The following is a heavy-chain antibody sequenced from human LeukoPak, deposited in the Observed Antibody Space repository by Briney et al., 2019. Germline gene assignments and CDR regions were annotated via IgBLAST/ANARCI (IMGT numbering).Heavy chain of an antibody. Sequence: KPSETLSLTCAVYGGSFSGYYWSWIRQPPGKGLEWIGEINHSGSTNYNPSLKSRVTISVDTSKNQFSLKLSSVTAADTAVYYCARVISDGSAWEWFDPWGQGTLVTVSS. CDR2: INHSGST. J-gene: IGHJ5*02. CDR1: GGSFSGYY. CDR3: ARVISDGSAWEWFDP. V-gene: IGHV4-34*01. D-gene: IGHD1-26*01.